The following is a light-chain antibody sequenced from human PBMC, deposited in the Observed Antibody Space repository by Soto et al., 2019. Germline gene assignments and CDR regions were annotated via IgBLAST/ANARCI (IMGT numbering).Light chain of an antibody. CDR3: SSFTSSSTQV. CDR1: SSDIGGYDY. V-gene: IGLV2-14*01. J-gene: IGLJ3*02. Sequence: QSALTQPASVSGSLGQSITISCTGTSSDIGGYDYVSWYQQHPGKVPKLMIYEVYNRPSGVSNRFSGSKSANTASLTISGLQADDEADYYCSSFTSSSTQVFGGGTKVTVL. CDR2: EVY.